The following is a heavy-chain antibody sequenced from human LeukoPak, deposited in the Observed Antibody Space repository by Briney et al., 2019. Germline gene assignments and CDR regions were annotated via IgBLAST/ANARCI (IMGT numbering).Heavy chain of an antibody. CDR3: ARTGAYYSGTYYFDY. D-gene: IGHD3-22*01. J-gene: IGHJ4*02. CDR2: INPSGGST. V-gene: IGHV1-46*01. Sequence: ASVKVSCKASGYTFTSYYMHWVRQAPGQGLEWMGIINPSGGSTSYAQKFQGRVTMARDTSISTAYMELSRLRSDDTAVYYCARTGAYYSGTYYFDYWGQGALVTVSS. CDR1: GYTFTSYY.